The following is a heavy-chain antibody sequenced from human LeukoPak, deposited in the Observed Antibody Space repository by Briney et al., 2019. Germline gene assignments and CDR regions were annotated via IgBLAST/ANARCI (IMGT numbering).Heavy chain of an antibody. CDR2: ISYDGSNK. CDR3: ARTNLNYDILTGYYYYYGMDV. V-gene: IGHV3-30*03. Sequence: PGGSLRLSCAASGFTFSSYGMHWVRQAPGKGLEWVAVISYDGSNKYYADSVKGRFTISRDNAKNSLYLQMNSLRAEDTAVYYCARTNLNYDILTGYYYYYGMDVWGQGTTVTVSS. CDR1: GFTFSSYG. J-gene: IGHJ6*02. D-gene: IGHD3-9*01.